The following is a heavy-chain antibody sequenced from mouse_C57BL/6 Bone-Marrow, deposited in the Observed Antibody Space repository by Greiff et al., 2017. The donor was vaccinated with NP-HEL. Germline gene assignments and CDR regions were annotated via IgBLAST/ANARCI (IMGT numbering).Heavy chain of an antibody. D-gene: IGHD2-4*01. CDR2: ISDGGSYT. CDR1: GFTFSSYA. Sequence: EVQVVESGGGLVKPGGSLKLSCAASGFTFSSYAMSWVRQTPEKRLEWVATISDGGSYTYYPDNVKGRFTSSRDNAKNNLYLQMSHLKSEDTAMYYCARDRRLRRTAWFAYWGQGTLVTVSA. CDR3: ARDRRLRRTAWFAY. J-gene: IGHJ3*01. V-gene: IGHV5-4*01.